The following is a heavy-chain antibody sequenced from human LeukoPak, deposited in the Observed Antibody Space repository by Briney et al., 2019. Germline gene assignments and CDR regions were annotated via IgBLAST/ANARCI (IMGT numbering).Heavy chain of an antibody. CDR2: MFYTGSA. J-gene: IGHJ4*02. D-gene: IGHD3-22*01. CDR1: GASISSHY. Sequence: PSETLSLTCRVSGASISSHYWSWIRQPPGKGLEWIGYMFYTGSAKYNPSLKSRVTISVDTSKKQFSLKVSSVTAADTAVYYCASVDSSAYFSYFDSWGQGALVTVSS. V-gene: IGHV4-59*11. CDR3: ASVDSSAYFSYFDS.